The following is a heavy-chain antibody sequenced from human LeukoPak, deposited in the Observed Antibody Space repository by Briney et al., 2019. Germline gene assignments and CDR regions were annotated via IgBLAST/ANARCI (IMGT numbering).Heavy chain of an antibody. V-gene: IGHV3-9*03. D-gene: IGHD5-24*01. CDR1: GFTFDDYA. CDR3: AKDISKDGYSPFDY. CDR2: ISWNSGST. J-gene: IGHJ4*02. Sequence: PGRSLRLSCAASGFTFDDYAMHWVRQAPGKGLEWVSGISWNSGSTGYADSVKGRFTISRDNAKNSLYLQMNSLRAEDMALYYCAKDISKDGYSPFDYWGQGTLVTVSS.